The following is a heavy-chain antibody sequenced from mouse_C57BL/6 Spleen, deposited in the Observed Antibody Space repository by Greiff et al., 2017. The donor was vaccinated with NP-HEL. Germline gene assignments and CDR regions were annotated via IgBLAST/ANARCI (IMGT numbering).Heavy chain of an antibody. CDR1: GYTFTSYW. CDR3: AIAGQNGYYVAWFAY. D-gene: IGHD2-3*01. CDR2: IHPSDSDT. J-gene: IGHJ3*01. V-gene: IGHV1-74*01. Sequence: QVQLQQPGAELVKPGASVKVSCKASGYTFTSYWMHWVKQRPGQGLEWIGRIHPSDSDTNYNQKFKGKATLTVDKSSSTAYMQLSSLTSEDSAVYYCAIAGQNGYYVAWFAYWGQGTLVTVSA.